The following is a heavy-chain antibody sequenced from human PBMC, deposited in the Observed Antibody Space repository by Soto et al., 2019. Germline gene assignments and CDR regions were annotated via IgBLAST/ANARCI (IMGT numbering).Heavy chain of an antibody. CDR1: GGSISSGGYY. D-gene: IGHD3-16*02. V-gene: IGHV4-31*03. J-gene: IGHJ5*02. Sequence: QVQLQESGPGLVKPSQTLSLTCTVSGGSISSGGYYWSWIRQHPGKGLERIGYIYYSGSTYYNPSLKSRVTISVDTSKNQFSLKLSSVTAADTAVYYCAREVITFGGVIVMPNSFDPWGQGTLVTVSS. CDR2: IYYSGST. CDR3: AREVITFGGVIVMPNSFDP.